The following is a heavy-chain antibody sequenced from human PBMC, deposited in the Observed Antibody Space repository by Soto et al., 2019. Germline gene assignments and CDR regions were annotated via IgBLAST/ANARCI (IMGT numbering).Heavy chain of an antibody. CDR1: GGSIRSRSSY. V-gene: IGHV4-39*01. Sequence: QLQLQESGPGLVKPSETLSLTCTVSGGSIRSRSSYWDWIRQPPGKGLEWIGSIYYSGSTYYNPSLKSRVIISMVKSKNQFSLTVSSVTAADTAVYYCARRRGVVQDGMDVWGQGTTVIVSS. CDR2: IYYSGST. D-gene: IGHD3-3*01. CDR3: ARRRGVVQDGMDV. J-gene: IGHJ6*02.